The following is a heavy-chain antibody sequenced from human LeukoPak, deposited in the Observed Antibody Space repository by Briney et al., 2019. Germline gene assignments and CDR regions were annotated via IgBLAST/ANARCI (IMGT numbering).Heavy chain of an antibody. CDR3: ARQPLNYDFWSGSHYFDY. Sequence: GGSLRRSCAASGFTFSSYWMSWVRKAPGKGLEWVANIKQDGSEKYYVDSVKGRFTISRDNAKNSLYLQMNSLRAEDTAVYYCARQPLNYDFWSGSHYFDYWGQGTLVTVSS. J-gene: IGHJ4*02. V-gene: IGHV3-7*01. D-gene: IGHD3-3*01. CDR2: IKQDGSEK. CDR1: GFTFSSYW.